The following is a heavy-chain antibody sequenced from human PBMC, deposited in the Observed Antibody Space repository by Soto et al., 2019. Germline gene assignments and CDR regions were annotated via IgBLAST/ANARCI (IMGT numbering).Heavy chain of an antibody. CDR2: IYWNDEK. D-gene: IGHD4-17*01. CDR3: AHRTTVTSGLK. Sequence: QITLKESGPTLVKPTQTLTLTCTFSGFSLTTDGVGVDWIRQPPGKALEWLGLIYWNDEKRYRPSLQSRLTITKDTSRKQVLLTMTHMDRVDTATYYCAHRTTVTSGLKWGQGTLVTVSS. CDR1: GFSLTTDGVG. V-gene: IGHV2-5*01. J-gene: IGHJ4*02.